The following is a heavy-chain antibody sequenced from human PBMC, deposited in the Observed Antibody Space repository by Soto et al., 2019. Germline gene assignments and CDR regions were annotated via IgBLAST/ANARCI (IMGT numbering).Heavy chain of an antibody. J-gene: IGHJ4*02. CDR2: IIPIFGTA. CDR3: AREVSVITAVYFDY. V-gene: IGHV1-69*06. D-gene: IGHD3-10*01. Sequence: QVQLVQSGAEVKKPGSSVKVSCKASGGTFSSYAISWVRQAPGQGLEWMGGIIPIFGTANYAQKFQGRVTITADKSTSTAYLELSSLRTEDTAVYYVAREVSVITAVYFDYWGQGTLVTVSS. CDR1: GGTFSSYA.